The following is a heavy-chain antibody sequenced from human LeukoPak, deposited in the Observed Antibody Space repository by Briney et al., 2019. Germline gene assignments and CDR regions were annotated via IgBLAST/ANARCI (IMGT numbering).Heavy chain of an antibody. CDR1: GYTFTSYG. D-gene: IGHD4-17*01. CDR2: ISAYNGNT. CDR3: ARDDYGDYGRGYFDY. Sequence: ASVKVSCKASGYTFTSYGIRWVRQAPGQGLEWMGWISAYNGNTNYAQKLQGRVTMTTDTSTSTVYMELRSLRSDDTDVYYCARDDYGDYGRGYFDYWGQGTLVSVSS. V-gene: IGHV1-18*01. J-gene: IGHJ4*02.